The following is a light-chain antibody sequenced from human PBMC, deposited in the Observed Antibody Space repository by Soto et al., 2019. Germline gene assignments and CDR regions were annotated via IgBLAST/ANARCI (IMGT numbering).Light chain of an antibody. CDR2: GAS. V-gene: IGKV3D-15*01. J-gene: IGKJ5*01. CDR3: QQYNNWPIP. Sequence: SMTLGSRAPLSCMASQSISINLAWYQPKPGQAPRLLIHGASTRATGIPARFSGSGSGTEFTLTISSLQSEDFAGYYCQQYNNWPIPFGQVTRLEV. CDR1: QSISIN.